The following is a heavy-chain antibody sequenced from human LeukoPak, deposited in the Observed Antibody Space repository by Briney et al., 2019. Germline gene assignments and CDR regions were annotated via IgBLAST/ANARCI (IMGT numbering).Heavy chain of an antibody. CDR1: GNSFTSYW. CDR3: ARVNYYDSSGYYGDY. D-gene: IGHD3-22*01. V-gene: IGHV5-51*01. J-gene: IGHJ4*02. Sequence: GESLKISCKGSGNSFTSYWIGWVRQMPGKGLEWMGIIYPGDSDTRYSPSFQGQVTISADKSISTAYLQWSSLKASDTAMYYCARVNYYDSSGYYGDYWGQGTLVTVSS. CDR2: IYPGDSDT.